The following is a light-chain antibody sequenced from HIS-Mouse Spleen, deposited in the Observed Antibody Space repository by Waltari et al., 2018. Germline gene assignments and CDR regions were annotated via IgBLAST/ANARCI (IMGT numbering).Light chain of an antibody. V-gene: IGLV2-23*01. Sequence: QSALTQPASVSGSPGQSITISCPGTSSEVGRYNLVSWYQQPPGKAPQLMIYEGSKRPSGVSNRFSGSKSGNTASLTIAGLQAEDEADYYCCSYAGSSTLVFGGGTKLTVL. CDR1: SSEVGRYNL. J-gene: IGLJ3*02. CDR3: CSYAGSSTLV. CDR2: EGS.